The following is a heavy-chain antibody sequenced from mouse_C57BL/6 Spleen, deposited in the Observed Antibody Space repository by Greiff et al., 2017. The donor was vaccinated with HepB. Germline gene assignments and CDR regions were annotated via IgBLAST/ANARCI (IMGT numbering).Heavy chain of an antibody. CDR3: ARGMNYAMDY. CDR1: GFNIKDYY. J-gene: IGHJ4*01. Sequence: EVQLQQSGAELVKPGASVKLSCTASGFNIKDYYMHWVKQRTEQGLEWIGRIDPEDGETKYDPKFKGKATITADTSSNTAYLQLSSLTSEDTAVYYCARGMNYAMDYWGQGTSVTVSS. V-gene: IGHV14-2*01. CDR2: IDPEDGET.